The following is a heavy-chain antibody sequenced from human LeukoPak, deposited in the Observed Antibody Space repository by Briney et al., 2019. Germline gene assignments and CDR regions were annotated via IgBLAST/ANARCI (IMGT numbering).Heavy chain of an antibody. CDR3: ARHVGNYDSSDYYFDY. V-gene: IGHV4-39*01. J-gene: IGHJ4*02. CDR2: IYYSGST. Sequence: SETLSLTCTVSGGSISSSSYYWGWIRQPPGKGLEWIGSIYYSGSTYYNPSLKSRVTISVDTSKNQFSLKLSSVTAADTAVYYCARHVGNYDSSDYYFDYWGQGTLATVSS. D-gene: IGHD3-22*01. CDR1: GGSISSSSYY.